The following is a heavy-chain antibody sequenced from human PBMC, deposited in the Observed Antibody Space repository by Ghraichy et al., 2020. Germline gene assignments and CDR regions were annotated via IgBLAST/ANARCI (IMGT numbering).Heavy chain of an antibody. V-gene: IGHV5-51*01. J-gene: IGHJ1*01. CDR1: GSISATYW. CDR2: IYPDDSET. CDR3: ASPGIAVAGSPEYFQY. Sequence: GESLNISCKVSGSISATYWIGWVRQMPGKGLEWMGIIYPDDSETRYSPSFQGQVTISVDKSISTAYLQWSSLKASDTAMYYCASPGIAVAGSPEYFQYWGQGTLVTVSS. D-gene: IGHD6-19*01.